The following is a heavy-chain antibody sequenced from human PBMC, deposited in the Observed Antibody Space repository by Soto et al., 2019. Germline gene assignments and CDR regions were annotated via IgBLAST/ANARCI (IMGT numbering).Heavy chain of an antibody. CDR1: GGTFSSYA. CDR3: ARDPRGNYYGSGSYGMDV. Sequence: SVKVSCKASGGTFSSYAISWVRQAPGQGLEWMGGIIPIFGTANYAQKFQGRVTITADESTSTAYMELSSLRSEDTAVYYCARDPRGNYYGSGSYGMDVWGQGTTVTVSS. D-gene: IGHD3-10*01. CDR2: IIPIFGTA. V-gene: IGHV1-69*13. J-gene: IGHJ6*02.